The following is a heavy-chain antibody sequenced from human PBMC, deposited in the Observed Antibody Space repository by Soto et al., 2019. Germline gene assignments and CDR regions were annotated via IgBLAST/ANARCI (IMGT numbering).Heavy chain of an antibody. Sequence: EVQLLESGGGLVQPAGSLRLSCAASGFTFSIYTMSWFRQAPGKGLEWVSSIYGNGRSTFYSASVKGRFTISRDNSGNXVXLQMSSLRXXXTXXXXXAXXFTPDSRWDIDYWGQGSLVTVSS. V-gene: IGHV3-23*01. D-gene: IGHD1-26*01. CDR1: GFTFSIYT. J-gene: IGHJ4*02. CDR2: IYGNGRST. CDR3: AXXFTPDSRWDIDY.